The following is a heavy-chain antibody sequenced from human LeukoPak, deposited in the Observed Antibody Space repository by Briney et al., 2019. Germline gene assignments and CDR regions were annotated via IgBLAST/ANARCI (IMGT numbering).Heavy chain of an antibody. CDR3: AREVDYYYTSGYYYDY. D-gene: IGHD3-22*01. Sequence: SETLSLTCTVSGYSISSGYYWGRIRQPPGKGLEWIGSIYHSGSTYYNPSLKSRVTISVGTSENQFSLKLSSVTAADTAVYYCAREVDYYYTSGYYYDYWGQGTLVTVSS. J-gene: IGHJ4*02. CDR2: IYHSGST. V-gene: IGHV4-38-2*02. CDR1: GYSISSGYY.